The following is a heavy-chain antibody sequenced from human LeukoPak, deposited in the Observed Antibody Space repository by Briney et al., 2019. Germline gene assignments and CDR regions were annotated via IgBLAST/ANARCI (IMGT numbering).Heavy chain of an antibody. Sequence: SETLSLTCAVSGGSITGYFWTWIRQPAGEGLQYIGRIFSSGGSNYNPSLQSRVAMSVDTNQNLFSLKLTSVTAADAAVYFCARVATPDVSSPLDFWGQGILVTVSS. V-gene: IGHV4-4*07. D-gene: IGHD6-19*01. CDR2: IFSSGGS. J-gene: IGHJ4*02. CDR1: GGSITGYF. CDR3: ARVATPDVSSPLDF.